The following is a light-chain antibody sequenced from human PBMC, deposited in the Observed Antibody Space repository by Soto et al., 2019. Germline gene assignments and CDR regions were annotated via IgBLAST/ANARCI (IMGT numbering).Light chain of an antibody. J-gene: IGLJ2*01. V-gene: IGLV4-60*03. CDR1: SGHSSYI. CDR3: ETWDSNTRV. CDR2: IEGSGSY. Sequence: QSVLTQSSSASASLGSSVTLTCTLSSGHSSYIIAWHQQQPGKAPRYLMKIEGSGSYNKGSGVPDRFSGSSSGADRYLTISNPQSEDEADYYCETWDSNTRVFGGGTKLTVL.